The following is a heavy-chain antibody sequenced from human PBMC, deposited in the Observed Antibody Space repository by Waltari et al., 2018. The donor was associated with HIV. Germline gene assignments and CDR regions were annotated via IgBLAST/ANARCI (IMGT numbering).Heavy chain of an antibody. CDR2: IDAGGKT. CDR1: GFTVNSNY. Sequence: EVQLVESGGGLIQPGGSLRLSCAASGFTVNSNYMTWVRRAPGRGLEWIATIDAGGKTQYAESVKGRFTISRDNSKKTVDLQMNSLRTEDTAVYYCARASVEVERRKWYYHYSMDVWGQGTTVTVSS. J-gene: IGHJ6*02. V-gene: IGHV3-53*01. CDR3: ARASVEVERRKWYYHYSMDV. D-gene: IGHD1-1*01.